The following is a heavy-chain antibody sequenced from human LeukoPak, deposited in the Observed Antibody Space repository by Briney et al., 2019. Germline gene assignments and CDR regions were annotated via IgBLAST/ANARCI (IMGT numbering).Heavy chain of an antibody. J-gene: IGHJ4*02. CDR1: GGSISSYY. Sequence: PSETLSLTCTVSGGSISSYYWSWLRQPPGKGLECIGYIYTSGSTNYNPSPKRRVTISVDTSKNPFSLKLSSVTAAYTAVYYCARTRRPADYFDYWGQGTLVTVSS. V-gene: IGHV4-4*09. CDR3: ARTRRPADYFDY. CDR2: IYTSGST.